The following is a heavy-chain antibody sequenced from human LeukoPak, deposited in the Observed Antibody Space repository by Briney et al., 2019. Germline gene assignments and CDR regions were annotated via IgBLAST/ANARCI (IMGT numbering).Heavy chain of an antibody. CDR1: GGSISSSNW. J-gene: IGHJ4*02. CDR2: IYHSGST. D-gene: IGHD3-22*01. CDR3: ARVPTYYYDSSGYYFGPEIDY. V-gene: IGHV4-4*02. Sequence: SETLSLTCAVSGGSISSSNWWSWVRQPPGKGLEWIGEIYHSGSTNYNPSLKSRVTISVDKSKNQFSLKLSSVTAADTAVYYCARVPTYYYDSSGYYFGPEIDYWGQGTLVTVSS.